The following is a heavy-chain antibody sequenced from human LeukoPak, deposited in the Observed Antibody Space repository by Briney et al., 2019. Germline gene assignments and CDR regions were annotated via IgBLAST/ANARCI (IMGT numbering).Heavy chain of an antibody. D-gene: IGHD4-17*01. CDR3: TRMYGDYGLDDAFDI. V-gene: IGHV3-49*03. CDR2: IRSKAYGGTT. Sequence: GGSLRLSCTASGFTFGDYAMSWFRQAPGKGLEWVGFIRSKAYGGTTEYAASVKGRFTISRDDSKSIAYLQMNSLKTEDTAVYYCTRMYGDYGLDDAFDIWGQGTMVTVSS. CDR1: GFTFGDYA. J-gene: IGHJ3*02.